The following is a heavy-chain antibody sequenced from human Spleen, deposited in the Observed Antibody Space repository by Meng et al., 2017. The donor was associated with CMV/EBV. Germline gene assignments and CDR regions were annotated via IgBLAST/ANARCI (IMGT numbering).Heavy chain of an antibody. D-gene: IGHD6-6*01. Sequence: ASVKVSCKASGYTFNSYYVYYMQWVRQAPGRGLEWMGIINPTTGSTSISQKFQGRAALTRDTSTSTVYMELSSLRSEDTAVYYCARDASLGMDVWGQGTPVTVSS. CDR1: GYTFNSYYVYY. V-gene: IGHV1-46*02. CDR2: INPTTGST. J-gene: IGHJ6*02. CDR3: ARDASLGMDV.